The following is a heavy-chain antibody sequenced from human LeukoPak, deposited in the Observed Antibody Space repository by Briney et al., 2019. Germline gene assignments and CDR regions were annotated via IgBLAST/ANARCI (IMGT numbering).Heavy chain of an antibody. V-gene: IGHV3-23*01. CDR1: GFTFSSYA. D-gene: IGHD3-16*01. Sequence: SGGSLRLSCAASGFTFSSYAMSWVRQAPGKGLEWVSAISGSGGSTYYADSVKGRFTISRDNSKNTLYPQMNSLRAEDTAVYYCAKDRFRGSTTPGAFDIWGQGTMVTVSS. CDR2: ISGSGGST. J-gene: IGHJ3*02. CDR3: AKDRFRGSTTPGAFDI.